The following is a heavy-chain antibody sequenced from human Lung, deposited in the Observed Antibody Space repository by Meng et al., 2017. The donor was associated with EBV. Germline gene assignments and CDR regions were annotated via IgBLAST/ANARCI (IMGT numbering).Heavy chain of an antibody. V-gene: IGHV4-30-4*01. CDR2: IYYSGRT. CDR1: GGSISSGGYY. CDR3: ARAPYGSGVDY. Sequence: HAHLQGWGQGLVKPSPTRSLPRAVAGGSISSGGYYWSWIRQSPGKGLEWIGHIYYSGRTYYNPSLKSRVTISADTSKNQFSLKLSPVTAADTAVYYCARAPYGSGVDYWGQGTLVTVSS. J-gene: IGHJ4*02. D-gene: IGHD3-10*01.